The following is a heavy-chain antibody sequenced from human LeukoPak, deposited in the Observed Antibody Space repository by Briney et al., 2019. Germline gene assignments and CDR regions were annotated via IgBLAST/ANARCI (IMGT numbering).Heavy chain of an antibody. CDR3: ARSDQLKWFGDPRRPYYYGMDV. CDR2: IYPGDSDT. D-gene: IGHD3-10*01. J-gene: IGHJ6*02. Sequence: GESLKISCKGSGYSFPSYWIGWVRQMPGNGLEWMGIIYPGDSDTRYSPSFQGQVTISADKSISTAYLQWSSLKASDTALYYCARSDQLKWFGDPRRPYYYGMDVWGQGTTVTVCS. V-gene: IGHV5-51*01. CDR1: GYSFPSYW.